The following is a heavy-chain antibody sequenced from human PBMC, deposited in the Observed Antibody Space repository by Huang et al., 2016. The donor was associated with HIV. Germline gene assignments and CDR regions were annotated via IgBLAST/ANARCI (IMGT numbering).Heavy chain of an antibody. CDR1: GYTFADYF. CDR3: TRDGVAPDEEFDY. Sequence: QVQLVQSGAEVKKPGASVKVSCKPSGYTFADYFIHWVRQAPGQGLEWMAWLNPKNGATNYAPKFLGRVTVTGDTSINTAYMEFSGLTSDDTANYYCTRDGVAPDEEFDYWGQGTLIIVSS. D-gene: IGHD5-12*01. J-gene: IGHJ4*02. CDR2: LNPKNGAT. V-gene: IGHV1-2*02.